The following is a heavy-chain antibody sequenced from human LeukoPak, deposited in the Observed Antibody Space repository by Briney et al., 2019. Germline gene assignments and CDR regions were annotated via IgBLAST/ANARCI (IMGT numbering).Heavy chain of an antibody. CDR2: IIPILGIA. D-gene: IGHD4-17*01. CDR3: ARIAVRPYGVDY. J-gene: IGHJ4*02. CDR1: GGTFSSYA. Sequence: SVKVSCKASGGTFSSYAISWVRQAPAQGLEWMGRIIPILGIANYAQKFQGRVTITADKSTSTAYMELSSLRSEDTAVYYCARIAVRPYGVDYWGQGTLVTVSS. V-gene: IGHV1-69*04.